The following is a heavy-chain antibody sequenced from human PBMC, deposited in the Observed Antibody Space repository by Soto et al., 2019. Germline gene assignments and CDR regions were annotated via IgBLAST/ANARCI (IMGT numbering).Heavy chain of an antibody. V-gene: IGHV3-30-3*01. J-gene: IGHJ6*02. CDR2: ISYDGSNK. D-gene: IGHD3-22*01. CDR3: VRTYYYDSSGYYYPYYYYGMDV. CDR1: GFTFSNYA. Sequence: GGSLRLSCAASGFTFSNYAMHWVRQAPGKGLEWVAVISYDGSNKYYADSVKGRFIISRDNSRNTLYLQTNSLRAEDTAVYYCVRTYYYDSSGYYYPYYYYGMDVWGQGTTVTVSS.